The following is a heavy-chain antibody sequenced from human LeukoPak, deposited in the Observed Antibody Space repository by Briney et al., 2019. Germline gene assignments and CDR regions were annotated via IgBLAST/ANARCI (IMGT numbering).Heavy chain of an antibody. CDR2: ISYDGSNK. D-gene: IGHD3-9*01. J-gene: IGHJ4*02. CDR3: AKPRHFDWLYDY. Sequence: PGRSLRLSCAASGFTFSSYGMHWVRQAPGKGLEWVAVISYDGSNKYYADSVKGRFTISRDNSKNTLYVQMNSLSAEDTAVYYCAKPRHFDWLYDYWGQGTLVTVSS. CDR1: GFTFSSYG. V-gene: IGHV3-30*18.